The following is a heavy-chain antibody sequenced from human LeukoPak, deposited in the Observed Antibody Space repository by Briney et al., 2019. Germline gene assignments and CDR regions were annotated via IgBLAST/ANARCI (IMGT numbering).Heavy chain of an antibody. J-gene: IGHJ5*02. V-gene: IGHV1-46*01. CDR1: GYTFTSYY. D-gene: IGHD3-10*01. CDR3: ARGRLWFGELFYDP. Sequence: GASVKVSCKASGYTFTSYYMHWVRQAPGQGLEWMGIINPSGGSTSYAQKFQGRVTITRNTSISTAYMELSSLRSEDTAVYYCARGRLWFGELFYDPWGQGTLVTVSS. CDR2: INPSGGST.